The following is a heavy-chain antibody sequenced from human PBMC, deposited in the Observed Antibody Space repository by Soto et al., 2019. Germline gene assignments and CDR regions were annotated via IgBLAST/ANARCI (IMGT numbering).Heavy chain of an antibody. Sequence: QVQLVESGGGVVQPGRSLRLSCAASGFTFSSYAMYWVRQAPGKGLEWVAVISYDGSNKYYADSVKGRFTISRDNSKNPLYLQMNSLRAEDTAVYYCARDRGGYSCRAGYWGQGTLVIVSS. D-gene: IGHD5-12*01. CDR2: ISYDGSNK. CDR3: ARDRGGYSCRAGY. V-gene: IGHV3-30-3*01. J-gene: IGHJ4*02. CDR1: GFTFSSYA.